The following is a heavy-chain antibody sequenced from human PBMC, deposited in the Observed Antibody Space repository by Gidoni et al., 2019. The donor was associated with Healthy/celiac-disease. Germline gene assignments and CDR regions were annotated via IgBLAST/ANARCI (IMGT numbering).Heavy chain of an antibody. CDR2: ISSSSSYI. V-gene: IGHV3-21*01. D-gene: IGHD6-6*01. CDR3: ARDSSSEGWFDP. J-gene: IGHJ5*02. Sequence: EVQLAESGGGLVKPGGSLRPSCAASGFTFSPYSMNWVRQAPGKGLEWVSSISSSSSYIYYADSVKGRFTISRDNAKKSLYLQMNSLRAEDTAVYYCARDSSSEGWFDPWGQGTLVTVSS. CDR1: GFTFSPYS.